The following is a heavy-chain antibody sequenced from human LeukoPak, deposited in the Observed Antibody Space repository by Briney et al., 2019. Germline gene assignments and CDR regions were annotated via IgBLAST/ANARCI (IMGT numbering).Heavy chain of an antibody. CDR1: GGTFSSYA. CDR3: ARELEMATITGLFER. D-gene: IGHD5-24*01. V-gene: IGHV1-69*13. J-gene: IGHJ5*02. Sequence: ASVKVSCKASGGTFSSYAISWVRQAPGQGLEWMGGIIPIFGTANYAQKFQGRVTITADESTSTAYMELGSLRSEDTAVYYCARELEMATITGLFERWGQGTLVTVSS. CDR2: IIPIFGTA.